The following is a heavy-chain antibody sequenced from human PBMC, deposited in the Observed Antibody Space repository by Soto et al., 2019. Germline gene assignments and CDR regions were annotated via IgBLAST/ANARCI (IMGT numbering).Heavy chain of an antibody. V-gene: IGHV3-66*01. CDR1: GFTVSSNY. D-gene: IGHD3-22*01. CDR3: ARNGDSSDYRGWFDP. CDR2: IYSGGTT. Sequence: GGSLRLSCAASGFTVSSNYMSWVRQAPGKGLEWVSVIYSGGTTYYADSVKGRFTISGDNSKNTLYLQMNSLRAEDTAVYYCARNGDSSDYRGWFDPWGQGTLVTV. J-gene: IGHJ5*02.